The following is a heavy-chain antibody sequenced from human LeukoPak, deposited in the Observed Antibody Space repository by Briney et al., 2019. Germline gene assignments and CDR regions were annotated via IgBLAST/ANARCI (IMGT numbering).Heavy chain of an antibody. V-gene: IGHV3-74*01. CDR2: INSDGSST. CDR1: GFTFSSYW. CDR3: ARGGAYSSGLNYFDY. Sequence: GGSLRLSCAASGFTFSSYWMHWVRQAPGKGLVWVSRINSDGSSTSYADSVKGRFTISRDNAKNTLYLQMNSLRAEDTAVFYCARGGAYSSGLNYFDYWAREPWSPSPQ. J-gene: IGHJ4*02. D-gene: IGHD6-19*01.